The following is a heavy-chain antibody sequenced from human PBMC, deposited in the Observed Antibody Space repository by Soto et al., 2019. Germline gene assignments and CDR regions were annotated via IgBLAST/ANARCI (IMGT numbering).Heavy chain of an antibody. CDR2: INSSGSTI. D-gene: IGHD3-22*01. V-gene: IGHV3-11*01. J-gene: IGHJ3*02. Sequence: PGGSLTLSCAASGCTFSDYYVSWIRQAPGKGLEWVSYINSSGSTIYYADSVKGQFTISRDNAKNSLYLQMNSLRAEDTAVYYCARRTHNYCGSSGPPAAFDIWGQGTMVTVSS. CDR1: GCTFSDYY. CDR3: ARRTHNYCGSSGPPAAFDI.